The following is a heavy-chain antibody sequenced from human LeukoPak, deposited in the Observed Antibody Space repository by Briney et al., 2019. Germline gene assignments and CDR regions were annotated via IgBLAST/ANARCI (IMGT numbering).Heavy chain of an antibody. CDR3: TREAAAGIDY. Sequence: GGSLRLSCAASGFTFSTYWMSWVRQAPGKGLEWVANIKQDGSEKYYLDSVKGRFTISGDNAKNSLYLRMNSLRAEDTAVYFCTREAAAGIDYWGQGTLVTVSS. CDR1: GFTFSTYW. CDR2: IKQDGSEK. D-gene: IGHD6-13*01. J-gene: IGHJ4*02. V-gene: IGHV3-7*01.